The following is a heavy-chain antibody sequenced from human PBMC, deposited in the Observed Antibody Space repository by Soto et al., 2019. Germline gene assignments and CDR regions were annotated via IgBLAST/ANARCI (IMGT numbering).Heavy chain of an antibody. V-gene: IGHV5-51*01. J-gene: IGHJ3*02. Sequence: PGESLKIACKGSGFTFTNYWNGWVRQMPGKGLEWMGIIYPGDSDTRYSPSFQGQVTISADKSISTAYLQGSSLKASDTAMYYFKRRPGDPGAMNASDIWGQMTMVTVS. CDR1: GFTFTNYW. D-gene: IGHD1-26*01. CDR3: KRRPGDPGAMNASDI. CDR2: IYPGDSDT.